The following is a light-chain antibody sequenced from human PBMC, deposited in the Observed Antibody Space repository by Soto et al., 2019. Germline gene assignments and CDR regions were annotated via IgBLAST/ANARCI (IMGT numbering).Light chain of an antibody. CDR2: DAS. CDR1: QSVRSK. CDR3: QQYNNWPWT. Sequence: EIVMTQSPGTLSVSPGERVTLSCRASQSVRSKLVWYQRKPGQTPRLLIYDASTRVTGVPGRFSGSGSGTEFTLTISSLQSEDFAVYYCQQYNNWPWTFGQGTK. J-gene: IGKJ1*01. V-gene: IGKV3-15*01.